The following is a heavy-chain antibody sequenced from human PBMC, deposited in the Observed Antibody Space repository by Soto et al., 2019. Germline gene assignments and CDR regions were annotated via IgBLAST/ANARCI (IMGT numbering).Heavy chain of an antibody. V-gene: IGHV1-3*01. J-gene: IGHJ4*02. D-gene: IGHD6-6*01. CDR2: INAGNGNT. Sequence: QVQLVQSGAEVKKPGASVKVSCKASGYTFTSYAMHWARQAPGQRLEWMGWINAGNGNTKYSQAFQGRVTITRDTAASTAYMALSSLRTEDTAVYYCAGGKQLASCDYWGQGTLFTVSS. CDR1: GYTFTSYA. CDR3: AGGKQLASCDY.